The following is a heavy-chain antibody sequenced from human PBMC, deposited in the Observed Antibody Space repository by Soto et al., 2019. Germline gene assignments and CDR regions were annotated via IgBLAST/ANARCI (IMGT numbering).Heavy chain of an antibody. CDR1: GGSISSSSCY. J-gene: IGHJ6*02. CDR2: IYYSGST. V-gene: IGHV4-61*01. D-gene: IGHD3-10*01. Sequence: TSETLSLTCTVSGGSISSSSCYWGWIRQPPGKGLEWIGYIYYSGSTNYNPSLKSRVSISVDTSKNQFSLKLNSVTAADTAVYYCARDKGWFGAYGMDVWGQGTTVTVSS. CDR3: ARDKGWFGAYGMDV.